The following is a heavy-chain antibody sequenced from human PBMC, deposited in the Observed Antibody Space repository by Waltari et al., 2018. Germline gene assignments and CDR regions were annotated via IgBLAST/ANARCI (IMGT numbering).Heavy chain of an antibody. J-gene: IGHJ6*03. CDR2: INPNSGGT. D-gene: IGHD6-13*01. CDR1: GYTFTGYY. CDR3: ARASGIAAAGIPLYYYDMDV. Sequence: QVQLVQSGAEVKKPGASVKVSCKASGYTFTGYYMHWVRQAPGQGLEWMGWINPNSGGTNYAQKFQGRVTMTRDTSISTAYMELSRLRSDDTAVYYCARASGIAAAGIPLYYYDMDVWGKGTTVTISS. V-gene: IGHV1-2*02.